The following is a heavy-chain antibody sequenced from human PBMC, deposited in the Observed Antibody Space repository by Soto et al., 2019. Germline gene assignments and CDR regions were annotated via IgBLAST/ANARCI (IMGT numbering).Heavy chain of an antibody. D-gene: IGHD3-16*02. CDR2: IYYSGST. CDR3: ARAMITFGGVIASDAFDI. J-gene: IGHJ3*02. V-gene: IGHV4-31*02. CDR1: GSIISGGYY. Sequence: GSIISGGYYWSWKNKHPGKGLEWIGYIYYSGSTYYNPSLKSRVTISVDTSKNQFSLKLSSVTAADTAVYYCARAMITFGGVIASDAFDIWGQGTMVTVSS.